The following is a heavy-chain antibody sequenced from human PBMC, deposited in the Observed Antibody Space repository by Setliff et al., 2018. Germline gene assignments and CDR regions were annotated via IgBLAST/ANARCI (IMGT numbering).Heavy chain of an antibody. CDR1: GFSLNTSGVG. D-gene: IGHD5-18*01. V-gene: IGHV2-5*02. CDR2: IYSDDNK. J-gene: IGHJ6*03. Sequence: GSGPTLVNPTQTLTLTCTFSGFSLNTSGVGVGWIRQPPGKALEWLALIYSDDNKLYSTSLKTRLTISKDTSKNQVVLTMTNMDPVDTATYYCARIPSSYGYYYYMDVWGKGTTVTVSS. CDR3: ARIPSSYGYYYYMDV.